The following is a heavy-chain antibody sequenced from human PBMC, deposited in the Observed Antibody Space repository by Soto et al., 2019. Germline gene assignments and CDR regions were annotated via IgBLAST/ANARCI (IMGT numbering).Heavy chain of an antibody. CDR3: NYDSSGYYAYDAFDI. CDR1: GFTFSSYA. CDR2: ISGSGGST. D-gene: IGHD3-22*01. Sequence: GEYMRLSCAASGFTFSSYAMSWVRQAPGKGLEWVSAISGSGGSTYYADSVKGRFTISRDNSKSTLYLQMNSLRAEDTAVYYCNYDSSGYYAYDAFDIWGQGTMVTVSS. V-gene: IGHV3-23*01. J-gene: IGHJ3*02.